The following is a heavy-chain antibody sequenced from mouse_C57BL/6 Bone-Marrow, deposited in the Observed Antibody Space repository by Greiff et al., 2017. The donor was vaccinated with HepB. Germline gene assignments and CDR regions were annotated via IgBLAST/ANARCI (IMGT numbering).Heavy chain of an antibody. J-gene: IGHJ2*01. V-gene: IGHV3-6*01. CDR1: GYSITSGYY. CDR3: AREAGSSYYFDY. D-gene: IGHD6-1*01. Sequence: EVQVVESGPGLVKPSQSLSLTCSVTGYSITSGYYWNWIRQFPGNKLEWMGYISYDGSNNYNPSLKNRISITRDTSKNQFFLKLNSVTTEDTATYYCAREAGSSYYFDYWGQGTTLTVSS. CDR2: ISYDGSN.